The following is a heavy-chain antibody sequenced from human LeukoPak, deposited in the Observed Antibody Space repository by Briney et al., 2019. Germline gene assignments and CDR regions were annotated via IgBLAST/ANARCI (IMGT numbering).Heavy chain of an antibody. Sequence: SETLSLTCTVSGGSLSSFSYYWGRIRQTPGEGLEWIGSMYYSGSTYYNPSLKSRVTISGDTSKNQFSLKLSSVTAADTAFYYCARGHYYDSGDYYATASFDPWGQGTLVTVSS. J-gene: IGHJ5*02. CDR3: ARGHYYDSGDYYATASFDP. D-gene: IGHD3-22*01. CDR1: GGSLSSFSYY. V-gene: IGHV4-39*07. CDR2: MYYSGST.